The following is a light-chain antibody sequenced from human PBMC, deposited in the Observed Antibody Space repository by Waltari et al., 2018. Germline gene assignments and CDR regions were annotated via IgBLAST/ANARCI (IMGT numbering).Light chain of an antibody. CDR1: QSVSSSY. CDR2: GAS. Sequence: EIVLTQSPGTLSLSPGERATLSCRASQSVSSSYLAWYQQKPGQAPRLLIYGASSRPTGRPDRFSGSGSGTDFTLTISRLEPEDFAVYYCQQYGSSPRTFGQGTKLEIK. V-gene: IGKV3-20*01. CDR3: QQYGSSPRT. J-gene: IGKJ2*01.